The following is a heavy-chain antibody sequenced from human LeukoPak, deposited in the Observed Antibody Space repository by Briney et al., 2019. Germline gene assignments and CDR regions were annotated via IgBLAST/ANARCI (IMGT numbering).Heavy chain of an antibody. CDR2: IYYSGST. V-gene: IGHV4-39*07. D-gene: IGHD6-13*01. Sequence: KDSETLSLTCTVSGGSISSSSYYWGWIRQPPGKGLEWIGSIYYSGSTYYNPSLKSRVTISVDTSKNQFSLKLSSVTAADTAVYYCARDLGGIAAAGTFDYWGQGTLVTVSS. CDR3: ARDLGGIAAAGTFDY. J-gene: IGHJ4*02. CDR1: GGSISSSSYY.